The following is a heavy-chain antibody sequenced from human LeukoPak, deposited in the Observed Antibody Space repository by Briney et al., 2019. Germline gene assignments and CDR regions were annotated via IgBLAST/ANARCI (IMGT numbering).Heavy chain of an antibody. J-gene: IGHJ3*02. CDR3: ARGIAAAGTEDDAFDI. Sequence: KAGGSLRLSCAASGFTFSSYSMNWVRQAPGKGLEWVSSISSSSYIYYADSVKGRFTISRDNAKNSLYLQMNSLRAEDTAVYYCARGIAAAGTEDDAFDIWGQGTMVTVSS. D-gene: IGHD6-13*01. CDR2: ISSSSYI. V-gene: IGHV3-21*01. CDR1: GFTFSSYS.